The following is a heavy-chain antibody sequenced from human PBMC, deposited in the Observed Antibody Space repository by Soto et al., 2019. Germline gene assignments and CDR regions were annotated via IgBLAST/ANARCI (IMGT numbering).Heavy chain of an antibody. CDR2: ISAYNGNT. V-gene: IGHV1-18*01. J-gene: IGHJ4*02. Sequence: ASVKVSCKASGYTFTSYGISWVRQAPGQGLEWMGWISAYNGNTNYAQKLQGRVTMTTDTSTSTAYMELRSLRSDDTAVYYCARDRGVYDSSGYYSDYWGQGTLVTVSS. CDR3: ARDRGVYDSSGYYSDY. CDR1: GYTFTSYG. D-gene: IGHD3-22*01.